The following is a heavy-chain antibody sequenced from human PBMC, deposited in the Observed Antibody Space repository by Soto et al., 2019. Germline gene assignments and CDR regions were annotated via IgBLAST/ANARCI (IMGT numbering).Heavy chain of an antibody. V-gene: IGHV1-2*04. CDR2: INPNSGGT. J-gene: IGHJ4*02. CDR3: ARSAGYSSGLLIY. D-gene: IGHD6-25*01. CDR1: GYTFTGYY. Sequence: QVQLVQSGAEVKKPGASVKVSCKASGYTFTGYYMHWVRQAPGQGLEWMGWINPNSGGTNYAQKFQGWVTMTRDTSISTAYMERSRLRSDDTAVYYGARSAGYSSGLLIYWGQGTLVTVSS.